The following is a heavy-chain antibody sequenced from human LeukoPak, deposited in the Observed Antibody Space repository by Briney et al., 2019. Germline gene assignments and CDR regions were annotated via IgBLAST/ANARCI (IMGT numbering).Heavy chain of an antibody. D-gene: IGHD2-2*01. Sequence: GSLRLSCAASGLTFSIYDLSWIRQPPGKGLEWIGEINHSGSTNYNPSLKSRVTISVDTSKNQFSLKLSSVTAADTAVYYCARQPSYIVVVPAARGYMDVWGKGTTVTVSS. V-gene: IGHV4-34*01. CDR1: GLTFSIYD. J-gene: IGHJ6*03. CDR2: INHSGST. CDR3: ARQPSYIVVVPAARGYMDV.